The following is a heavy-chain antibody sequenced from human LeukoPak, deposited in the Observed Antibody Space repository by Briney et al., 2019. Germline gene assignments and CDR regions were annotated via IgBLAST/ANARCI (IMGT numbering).Heavy chain of an antibody. J-gene: IGHJ4*02. CDR3: ARRMVGGGNSEFDY. D-gene: IGHD4-23*01. Sequence: PSETLSLTCTVSGGSISSGDYYWSWIRQPPGKGLEWIGYIYYSGSTYYNSSLKSRVTISVDTSKNQFSLKLSSVTAADTAVYYCARRMVGGGNSEFDYWGQGTLVTVSS. CDR2: IYYSGST. CDR1: GGSISSGDYY. V-gene: IGHV4-30-4*01.